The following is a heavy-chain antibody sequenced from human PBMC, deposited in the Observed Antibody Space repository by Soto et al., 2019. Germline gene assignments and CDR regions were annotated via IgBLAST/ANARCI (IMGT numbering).Heavy chain of an antibody. V-gene: IGHV4-4*02. Sequence: QVQLQESGPGLVKPSGTLSLTCAVSGGSISSSNWWSWVRQPPGKGLEWIGEIYYSGSTYYNPSLKSRVTISVDTSKNQFSLKLSSVTAADTAVYYCARGFQGRFWSGYSTTWFDPWGQGTLVTVSS. CDR3: ARGFQGRFWSGYSTTWFDP. CDR1: GGSISSSNW. D-gene: IGHD3-3*01. J-gene: IGHJ5*02. CDR2: IYYSGST.